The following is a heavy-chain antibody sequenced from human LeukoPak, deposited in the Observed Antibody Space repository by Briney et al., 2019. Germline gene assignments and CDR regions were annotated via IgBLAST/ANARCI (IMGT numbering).Heavy chain of an antibody. J-gene: IGHJ4*02. D-gene: IGHD5-24*01. CDR3: AREEMTTIVDY. V-gene: IGHV4-61*01. CDR2: IYYSGNT. Sequence: SETLSLTCTVSGVSVSSGSSYWSWIRQPSGKGLEWIGYIYYSGNTNYNPSLKSRVTMSVDTSKNQFSLKLSSVTAADTAVYYCAREEMTTIVDYWGQGTLVTVSS. CDR1: GVSVSSGSSY.